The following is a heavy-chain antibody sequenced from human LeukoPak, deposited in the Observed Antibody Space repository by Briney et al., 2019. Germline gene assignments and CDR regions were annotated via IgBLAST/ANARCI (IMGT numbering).Heavy chain of an antibody. D-gene: IGHD5-12*01. J-gene: IGHJ4*02. CDR3: ARDRAYSGNDATYFDC. Sequence: GGSLRLSCVASGFIFSSYSVHWVRQAPGKGLEWVAVVSSDGSKKFYADSVKGRFSISRDNSKNTLYLQMNSLRTEDTAVYYCARDRAYSGNDATYFDCWGQGTLVTVSS. V-gene: IGHV3-30-3*01. CDR2: VSSDGSKK. CDR1: GFIFSSYS.